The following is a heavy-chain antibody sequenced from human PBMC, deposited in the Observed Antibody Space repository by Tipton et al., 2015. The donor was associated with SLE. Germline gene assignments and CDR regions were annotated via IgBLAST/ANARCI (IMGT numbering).Heavy chain of an antibody. D-gene: IGHD6-13*01. Sequence: TLSLTCTVSGGSISSSSYYWGWIRQPPGKGLEWIGNIYYSGSTYYNPSLKSRVTISVDTSKNQFSLKLSSVTAADTAVYYCASQLAAAGTWSYWGQGTLVTVSS. CDR1: GGSISSSSYY. V-gene: IGHV4-39*01. CDR2: IYYSGST. J-gene: IGHJ4*02. CDR3: ASQLAAAGTWSY.